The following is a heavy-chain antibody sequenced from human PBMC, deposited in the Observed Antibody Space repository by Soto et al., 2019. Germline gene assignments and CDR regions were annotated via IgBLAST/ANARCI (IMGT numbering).Heavy chain of an antibody. CDR1: GASIYNGGYF. V-gene: IGHV4-61*08. J-gene: IGHJ4*02. CDR3: ARAHYDFWSGYAYYFDY. D-gene: IGHD3-3*01. CDR2: IYNSGST. Sequence: PSETLSLTCSVSGASIYNGGYFWSWIRQSPGKGLEWIGYIYNSGSTNYNPSLKSRVTISVDTSKNQFSLKLSSVTAADTAVYYCARAHYDFWSGYAYYFDYWGQGTLVTVSS.